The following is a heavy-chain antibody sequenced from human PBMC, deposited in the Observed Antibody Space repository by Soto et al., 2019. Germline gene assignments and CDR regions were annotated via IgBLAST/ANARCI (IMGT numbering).Heavy chain of an antibody. CDR3: ARDPGTFPLEYYGMDV. CDR2: IYYSGST. D-gene: IGHD3-10*01. J-gene: IGHJ6*02. V-gene: IGHV4-59*01. Sequence: SETLSLTCTVSGGSISSYYWSWIRQPPGKGLEWIGYIYYSGSTNYNPSLKSRVTISVDTSKNQFSLKLSSVTAADTAVYYCARDPGTFPLEYYGMDVWGQGTTVTVSS. CDR1: GGSISSYY.